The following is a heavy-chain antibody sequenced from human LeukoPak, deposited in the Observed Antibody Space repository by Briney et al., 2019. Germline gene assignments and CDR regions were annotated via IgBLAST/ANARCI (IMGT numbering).Heavy chain of an antibody. D-gene: IGHD5-12*01. CDR2: ISYDGSDK. V-gene: IGHV3-30*04. CDR1: GFTFSSYA. J-gene: IGHJ4*02. Sequence: GGSLRLSCAASGFTFSSYAMYWVRQAPGKGLEWVAIISYDGSDKFYADSVKGRFTISRDSSKNTLYLQMNSLRPEDTAVYYCARARPSMWIDYWGQGTLVTVSS. CDR3: ARARPSMWIDY.